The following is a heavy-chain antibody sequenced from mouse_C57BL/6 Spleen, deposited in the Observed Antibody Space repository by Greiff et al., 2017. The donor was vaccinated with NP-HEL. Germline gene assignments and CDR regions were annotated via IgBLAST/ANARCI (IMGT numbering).Heavy chain of an antibody. Sequence: EVQLVESGGGLVQPKGSLKLSCAASGFSFNTYAMNWVRQAPGKGLEWVARIRSKSNNYATYYADSVKDRFTISRDDSESMLYLQMNNLKTEDTAMYYCVREEVYDGFAYWGQGTLVTVSA. CDR3: VREEVYDGFAY. V-gene: IGHV10-1*01. D-gene: IGHD1-2*01. CDR2: IRSKSNNYAT. J-gene: IGHJ3*01. CDR1: GFSFNTYA.